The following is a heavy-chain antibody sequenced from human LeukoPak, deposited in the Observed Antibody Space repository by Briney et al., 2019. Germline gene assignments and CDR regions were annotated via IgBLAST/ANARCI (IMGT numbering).Heavy chain of an antibody. J-gene: IGHJ3*02. CDR2: IRSKREGGTT. CDR3: TTDWGSGTYYKRAFDI. V-gene: IGHV3-15*01. D-gene: IGHD3-10*01. Sequence: GGSLRLSRAASGFTFSNAWMTWVRQVPGKGLEWVGLIRSKREGGTTDYAAPVKGRFSISRDDSKNILYLEMNSLKTEDTALYYCTTDWGSGTYYKRAFDIWGQGTMVTVSS. CDR1: GFTFSNAW.